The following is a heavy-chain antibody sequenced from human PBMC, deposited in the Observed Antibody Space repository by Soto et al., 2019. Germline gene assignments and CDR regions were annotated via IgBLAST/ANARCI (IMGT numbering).Heavy chain of an antibody. V-gene: IGHV3-74*01. CDR1: GFTFSSYW. CDR2: IKSDGSGT. Sequence: EVQLVESGGGSVQPGGSLRLSCAASGFTFSSYWMHWVRQAPGKGLVWVSRIKSDGSGTYYADSVKGRLTICRDNAKNTLYLQMNSLRAEDTAVYYCARGDGDYYDGNGYLGRHWGQGTLVTVSS. J-gene: IGHJ4*02. D-gene: IGHD3-22*01. CDR3: ARGDGDYYDGNGYLGRH.